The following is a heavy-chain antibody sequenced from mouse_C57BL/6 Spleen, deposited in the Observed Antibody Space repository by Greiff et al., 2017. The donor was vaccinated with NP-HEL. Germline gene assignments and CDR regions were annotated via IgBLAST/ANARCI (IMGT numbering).Heavy chain of an antibody. CDR3: VVGSPYAMDY. Sequence: EVKLVESGGGLVQPKGSLKLSCAASGFSFNTYAMNWVRQAPGTGLEWVARIRSKSNNYATYYADSVKDRFTISRDDSESMLYLQMNNLKTEDTAMYYCVVGSPYAMDYWGQGTSVTVSS. V-gene: IGHV10-1*01. J-gene: IGHJ4*01. CDR1: GFSFNTYA. D-gene: IGHD1-1*01. CDR2: IRSKSNNYAT.